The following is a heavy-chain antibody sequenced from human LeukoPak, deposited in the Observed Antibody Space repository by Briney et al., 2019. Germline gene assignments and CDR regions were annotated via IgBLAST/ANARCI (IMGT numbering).Heavy chain of an antibody. J-gene: IGHJ4*02. CDR2: INHSGST. V-gene: IGHV4-34*01. Sequence: SETLSLTCAVYGGSFSGYYWSWIRQPPGKGLEWIGEINHSGSTNYNPSLKSRVTISVDTSKNQFSLKLSSVTAADTAVYYCARASDYGDYEGYYFDYWGQGTLVTVSS. CDR1: GGSFSGYY. CDR3: ARASDYGDYEGYYFDY. D-gene: IGHD4-17*01.